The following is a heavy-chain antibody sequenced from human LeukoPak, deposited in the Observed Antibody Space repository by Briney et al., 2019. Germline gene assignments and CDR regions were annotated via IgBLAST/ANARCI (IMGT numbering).Heavy chain of an antibody. D-gene: IGHD4-17*01. CDR1: GYSISSGYY. V-gene: IGHV4-38-2*02. CDR2: IYHSGST. CDR3: AREGVTTTRDWFDP. Sequence: SETLSLTCTVSGYSISSGYYWGWIRQPPGKGLEWTGSIYHSGSTYYNPSLKSRVTISVDTSKNQFSLKLSSVTAADTAVYYCAREGVTTTRDWFDPWGQGTLVTVSS. J-gene: IGHJ5*02.